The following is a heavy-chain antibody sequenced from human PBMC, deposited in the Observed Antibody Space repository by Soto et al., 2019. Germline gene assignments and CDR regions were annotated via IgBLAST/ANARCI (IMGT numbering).Heavy chain of an antibody. Sequence: GGSLRLSCAGSGFIFTNAWLSWVRQAPGKGLEWLGRIKSKADGGTIDYAAPVEGRFIISRDDSKDTLYLQMNTLKTDDTAVYYCAAVRWGGTTALEYWGQGTLVTVSS. CDR1: GFIFTNAW. D-gene: IGHD4-4*01. CDR3: AAVRWGGTTALEY. CDR2: IKSKADGGTI. J-gene: IGHJ4*02. V-gene: IGHV3-15*01.